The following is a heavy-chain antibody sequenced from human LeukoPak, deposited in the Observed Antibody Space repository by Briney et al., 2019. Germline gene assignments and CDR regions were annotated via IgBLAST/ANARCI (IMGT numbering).Heavy chain of an antibody. J-gene: IGHJ4*02. CDR3: ARQMATSEGLIDY. CDR1: GYTFTSYA. V-gene: IGHV1-3*03. Sequence: ASVKVSCKASGYTFTSYAMHWVRQAPGQRLEWMGWINAGNGNTKYSQEFQGRVTITADKSTSTAYMELSSLRSEDTAVYYCARQMATSEGLIDYWGQGTLVTVSS. D-gene: IGHD5-24*01. CDR2: INAGNGNT.